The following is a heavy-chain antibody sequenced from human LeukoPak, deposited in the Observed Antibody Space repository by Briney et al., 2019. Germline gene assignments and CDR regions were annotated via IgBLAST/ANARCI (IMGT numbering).Heavy chain of an antibody. Sequence: PGGSLRLSCSASGLTITNAWMNWVRQAPGEGLDWVGRIASKTDGGATDYAAPVKGRFTISRDDSKNTLNLQMNSLKTEDTAVYYCTTGLRGDWGQGTLVTVSS. D-gene: IGHD3-10*01. CDR3: TTGLRGD. CDR2: IASKTDGGAT. J-gene: IGHJ4*02. V-gene: IGHV3-15*07. CDR1: GLTITNAW.